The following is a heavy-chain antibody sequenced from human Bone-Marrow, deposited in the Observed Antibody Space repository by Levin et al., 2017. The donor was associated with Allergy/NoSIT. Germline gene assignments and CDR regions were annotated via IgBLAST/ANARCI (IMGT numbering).Heavy chain of an antibody. CDR2: ISNTGTT. V-gene: IGHV4-39*01. D-gene: IGHD3-10*01. CDR3: ARLPTGDPNWFHP. Sequence: SETLSLTCTVSGDSISSTSATWGWLRQPPGKGLEWIGTISNTGTTYYKPSLKSRVTISVDTSKNQFSLKLSSVTAADTAFYYCARLPTGDPNWFHPWGQGTLVTVSS. J-gene: IGHJ5*02. CDR1: GDSISSTSAT.